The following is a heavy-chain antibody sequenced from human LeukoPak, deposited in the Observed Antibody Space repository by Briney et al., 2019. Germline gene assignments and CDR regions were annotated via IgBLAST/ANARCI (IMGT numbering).Heavy chain of an antibody. CDR2: INHSGST. CDR1: GGSFSGYY. V-gene: IGHV4-34*01. D-gene: IGHD5-18*01. Sequence: SETLSLTCAVYGGSFSGYYWSWIRQPPGKGLEWIGEINHSGSTNHNPSLKSRVTISVDTSKNQFSLKLSSVTAADTAVYYCARARGYSYGYYYYYMDVWGKGTTVTVSS. CDR3: ARARGYSYGYYYYYMDV. J-gene: IGHJ6*03.